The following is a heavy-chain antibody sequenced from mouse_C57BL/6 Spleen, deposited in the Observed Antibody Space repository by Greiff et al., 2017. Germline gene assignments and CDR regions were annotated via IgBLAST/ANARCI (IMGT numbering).Heavy chain of an antibody. CDR1: GYTFTDYE. CDR3: TRYDAMDY. V-gene: IGHV1-15*01. J-gene: IGHJ4*01. CDR2: IDPETGGT. Sequence: SGAELVRPGASVTLSCKASGYTFTDYEMHWVKQTPVHGLEWIGAIDPETGGTAYNQKFKGKAILTADKSSSTAYMELRSLTSEDSAVYYCTRYDAMDYWGQGTSVTVSS.